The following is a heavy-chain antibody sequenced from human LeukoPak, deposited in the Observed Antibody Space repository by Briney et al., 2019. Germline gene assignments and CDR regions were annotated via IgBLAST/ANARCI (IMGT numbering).Heavy chain of an antibody. V-gene: IGHV1-18*01. Sequence: VASVEVFRQASGGPFNSYSISWGRQAPGPGVEGVGWIRGFHGNTNYAQKLQGRVTMTTDTSTSTAYMELRSLRSDDTAVYYCARDTTRRGYSYGFGYYFDYWGQGTLVTVSS. CDR3: ARDTTRRGYSYGFGYYFDY. J-gene: IGHJ4*02. D-gene: IGHD5-18*01. CDR1: GGPFNSYS. CDR2: IRGFHGNT.